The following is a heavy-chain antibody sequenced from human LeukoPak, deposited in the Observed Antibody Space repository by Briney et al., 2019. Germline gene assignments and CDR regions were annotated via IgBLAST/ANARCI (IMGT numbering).Heavy chain of an antibody. J-gene: IGHJ4*02. D-gene: IGHD6-19*01. V-gene: IGHV4-31*03. CDR3: ARGRIAVAGSFDY. Sequence: PSEALSLTCTVSGGSISSGGYYWSWIRQHPGKGLEWIGYIYYSGSTYYNPSLKSRVTISVDTSKNQFSLKLSSVTAADTAVYYCARGRIAVAGSFDYWGQGTLVTVSS. CDR2: IYYSGST. CDR1: GGSISSGGYY.